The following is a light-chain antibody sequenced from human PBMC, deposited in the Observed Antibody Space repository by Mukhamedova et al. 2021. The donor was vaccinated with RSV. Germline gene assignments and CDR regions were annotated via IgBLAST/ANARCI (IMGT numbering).Light chain of an antibody. V-gene: IGKV1-5*03. CDR3: QQHNGYPFT. Sequence: WYQRRVHGRAPKLLIYKASSLESGVPSRFSGSRSGTEFTLTIRSLQPGDFAFYYCQQHNGYPFTFGGGTKVEIK. CDR2: KAS. J-gene: IGKJ4*01.